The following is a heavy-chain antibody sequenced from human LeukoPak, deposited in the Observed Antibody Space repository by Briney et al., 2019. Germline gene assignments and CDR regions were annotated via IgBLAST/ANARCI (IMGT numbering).Heavy chain of an antibody. CDR1: GYSFTTYW. CDR3: ARSPDTIHFDY. J-gene: IGHJ4*02. V-gene: IGHV5-51*01. CDR2: IYRGDSDT. Sequence: GESLQISCKASGYSFTTYWIGWVRQMPGKGLEWIGIIYRGDSDTRYSPSFQGQVTISADKSISTAYLQWSSLKASGTAMYYCARSPDTIHFDYWGQGTLVTVST. D-gene: IGHD5-24*01.